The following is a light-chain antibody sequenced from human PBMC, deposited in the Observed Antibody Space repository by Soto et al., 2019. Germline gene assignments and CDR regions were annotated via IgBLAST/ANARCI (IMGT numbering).Light chain of an antibody. CDR1: QGISTY. V-gene: IGKV1-27*01. Sequence: DIQMTQSPSSLSASVGDRVTITCRASQGISTYLVWYQQKPGTVPKLLIFAASTLQSGVPSRFSGSGSGTDFTLTFSSLQPEDVATYYCQNYNGAPWTFGQGTKVE. CDR3: QNYNGAPWT. CDR2: AAS. J-gene: IGKJ1*01.